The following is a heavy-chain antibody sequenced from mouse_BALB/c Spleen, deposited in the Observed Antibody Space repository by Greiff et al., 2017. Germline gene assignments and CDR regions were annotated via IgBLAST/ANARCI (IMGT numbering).Heavy chain of an antibody. J-gene: IGHJ2*01. CDR3: ARGGNFYFDY. D-gene: IGHD2-1*01. CDR2: ISDGGSYT. V-gene: IGHV5-4*02. Sequence: EVKVVESGGGLVKPGGSLKLSCAASGFTFSDYYMYWVRQTPEKRLEWVATISDGGSYTYYPDSVKGRFTISRDNAKNNLYLQMSSLKSEDTAMYYCARGGNFYFDYWGQGTTLTVSS. CDR1: GFTFSDYY.